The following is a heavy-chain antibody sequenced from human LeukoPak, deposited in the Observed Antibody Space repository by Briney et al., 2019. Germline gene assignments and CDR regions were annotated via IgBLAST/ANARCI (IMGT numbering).Heavy chain of an antibody. CDR3: ATTPVQLEGGDAFDI. CDR2: IYYSGST. D-gene: IGHD1-1*01. J-gene: IGHJ3*02. V-gene: IGHV4-39*07. CDR1: GGSISSSSYY. Sequence: PSETLSLTCTVSGGSISSSSYYWGWIRQPPGKGLEWIGSIYYSGSTYYNPSLKSRVTISVDTSKNQFSLKLSSVTAAGTAVYYCATTPVQLEGGDAFDIWGQGTMVTVSS.